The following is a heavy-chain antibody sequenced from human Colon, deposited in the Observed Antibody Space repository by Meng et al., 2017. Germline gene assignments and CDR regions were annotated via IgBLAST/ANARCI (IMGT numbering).Heavy chain of an antibody. V-gene: IGHV4-4*02. CDR3: ARHGGWHFDY. Sequence: QRQEPGPGLVEPSWTLSLTCSGSGGLISIYNGWSWVRQPPGKGLEGIGQIDLGGTPYYNPSLESRVFMSLDKSKNQLSLRLTSVAAADTAVYDCARHGGWHFDYWGQGALVTVSS. J-gene: IGHJ4*02. CDR2: IDLGGTP. D-gene: IGHD6-19*01. CDR1: GGLISIYNG.